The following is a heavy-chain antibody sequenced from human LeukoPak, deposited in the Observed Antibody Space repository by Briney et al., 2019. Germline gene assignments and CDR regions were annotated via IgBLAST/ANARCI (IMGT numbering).Heavy chain of an antibody. CDR2: INPNSGGT. V-gene: IGHV1-2*02. CDR3: ARGQFTDDAFDI. CDR1: GYTFTGYY. Sequence: ASVKVSCKASGYTFTGYYMHWVRQAPGQGLEWMGWINPNSGGTNYAQKFQGRVTMTRDTSISTAYMELRSLRSDDTAVYYCARGQFTDDAFDIWGQGTMVTVSS. D-gene: IGHD5-24*01. J-gene: IGHJ3*02.